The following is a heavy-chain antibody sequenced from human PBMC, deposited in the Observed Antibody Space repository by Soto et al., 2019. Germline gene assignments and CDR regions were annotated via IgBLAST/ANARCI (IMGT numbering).Heavy chain of an antibody. CDR2: ISGSGGST. V-gene: IGHV3-23*01. CDR3: AKAHTFYGYVDY. Sequence: PGGSLRLSCAPSGFTFGSYAMSWVRQAPGKVLEWVSAISGSGGSTYYAYSVKGRFTISRDNSKNTLYLQMNSLRSEETAVYYCAKAHTFYGYVDYWGQGTLVTVSS. CDR1: GFTFGSYA. D-gene: IGHD5-18*01. J-gene: IGHJ4*02.